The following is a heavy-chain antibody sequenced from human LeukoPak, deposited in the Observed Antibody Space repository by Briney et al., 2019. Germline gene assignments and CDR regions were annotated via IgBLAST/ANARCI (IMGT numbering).Heavy chain of an antibody. CDR3: ARVEGLQLWLLDYYGMDV. CDR1: GYTFTSYG. J-gene: IGHJ6*02. V-gene: IGHV1-18*01. Sequence: ASVKVSCEASGYTFTSYGISWVRQAPGQGLEWMGWISAYNGNTNYAQKLQGRVTMATDTSTSTAYMELRSLRSDDTAVYYCARVEGLQLWLLDYYGMDVWGQGTTVTVSS. D-gene: IGHD5-18*01. CDR2: ISAYNGNT.